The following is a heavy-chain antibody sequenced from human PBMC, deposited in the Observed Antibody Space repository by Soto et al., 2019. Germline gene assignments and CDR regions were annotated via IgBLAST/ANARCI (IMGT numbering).Heavy chain of an antibody. CDR3: ARGYCSSTSCQYYFDY. D-gene: IGHD2-2*01. Sequence: ASVKVSCKASGYTFTGYAIHWVRQAPGQRLEWMGWINGGNGDTKYSQNFQGRVTITRETSASTAYMEFTSLGSEDTAVYHCARGYCSSTSCQYYFDYWGQGTPVTSPQ. CDR2: INGGNGDT. J-gene: IGHJ4*02. CDR1: GYTFTGYA. V-gene: IGHV1-3*01.